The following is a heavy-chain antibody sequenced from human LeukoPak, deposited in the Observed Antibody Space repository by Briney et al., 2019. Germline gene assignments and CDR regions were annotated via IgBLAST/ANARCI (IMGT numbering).Heavy chain of an antibody. V-gene: IGHV4-59*01. Sequence: SETLSLTCTVSGGSISSYYWSWIRQPPGKGLEWIGYIYYSGSTNYNPSLKSRVTISVDTSKNQFSLKLSSVTAVDTAVYYCARVGGDIVVVPAAIGAFDIWGQGTMVTVSS. CDR3: ARVGGDIVVVPAAIGAFDI. CDR1: GGSISSYY. CDR2: IYYSGST. D-gene: IGHD2-2*02. J-gene: IGHJ3*02.